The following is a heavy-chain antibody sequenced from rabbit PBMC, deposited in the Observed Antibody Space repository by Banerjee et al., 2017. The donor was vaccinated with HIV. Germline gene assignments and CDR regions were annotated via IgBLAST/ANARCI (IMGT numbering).Heavy chain of an antibody. D-gene: IGHD2-1*01. Sequence: GGGPGKPWGSLTLTRQASGFFFSDRDVMCWVRQAPGKGLEWIGCINTATGKGVYATWAKGRFTISRTSSTTVTLQMTSLTAADTATYFCARDLTSVIGWNFNLWGQGTLVTVS. CDR2: INTATGKG. V-gene: IGHV1S40*01. J-gene: IGHJ4*01. CDR3: ARDLTSVIGWNFNL. CDR1: GFFFSDRDV.